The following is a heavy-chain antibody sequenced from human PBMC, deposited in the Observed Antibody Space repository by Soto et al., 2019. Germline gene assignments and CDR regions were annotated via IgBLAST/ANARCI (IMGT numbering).Heavy chain of an antibody. D-gene: IGHD5-12*01. CDR2: TYYRSKWHN. J-gene: IGHJ2*01. CDR1: GDSVSSASAT. CDR3: ARDGSGYQWYFDV. V-gene: IGHV6-1*01. Sequence: QVQLQQSGPGLVKPSQTLSLICAISGDSVSSASATWSWIRQSPSVRLEWLGRTYYRSKWHNDYAVSVKSRIAIIPDTSKNQLSLQLSSVTLEDTAVYFCARDGSGYQWYFDVWGRGSLVTVSS.